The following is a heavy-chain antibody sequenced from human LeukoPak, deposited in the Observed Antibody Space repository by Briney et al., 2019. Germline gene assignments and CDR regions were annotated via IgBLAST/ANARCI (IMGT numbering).Heavy chain of an antibody. CDR1: GGSISSGSYY. CDR2: IYTSGST. J-gene: IGHJ4*02. D-gene: IGHD3-22*01. V-gene: IGHV4-61*02. Sequence: PSQTLSLTCPVSGGSISSGSYYWSWIRQPPGKGLEWIGRIYTSGSTNYNPSLKSRVTISVDTSKNQFSLKLSSVTAADTAVYYCASYYDSSGYDYWGQGTLVTVSS. CDR3: ASYYDSSGYDY.